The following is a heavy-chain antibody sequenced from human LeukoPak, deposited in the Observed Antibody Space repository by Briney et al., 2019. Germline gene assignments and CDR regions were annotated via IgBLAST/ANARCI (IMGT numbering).Heavy chain of an antibody. Sequence: GGSLRLPCAASGFTFSSYSMNWVRQAPGKGLEWVSSISSSSGYIYYADSMKGRFTISRDNAKNSLYLQMNSLRAEDTAVYYCARDSSIAAHDAFDIWGQGTMVTVSS. V-gene: IGHV3-21*01. CDR3: ARDSSIAAHDAFDI. J-gene: IGHJ3*02. CDR1: GFTFSSYS. CDR2: ISSSSGYI. D-gene: IGHD6-6*01.